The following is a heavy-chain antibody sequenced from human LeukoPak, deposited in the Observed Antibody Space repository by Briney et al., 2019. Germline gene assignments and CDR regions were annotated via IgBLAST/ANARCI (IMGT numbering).Heavy chain of an antibody. D-gene: IGHD1-14*01. J-gene: IGHJ4*02. Sequence: GGSLRLSCAASGFTFSSYGMHWVRQAPGKGLEWVAVIWYDGGNKYYADSVKGRFTISRDNSKNTLYLQMNSLRAEDTAVYYCAKARGNLRANYFDYWGQGTLVTVSS. V-gene: IGHV3-30*02. CDR2: IWYDGGNK. CDR1: GFTFSSYG. CDR3: AKARGNLRANYFDY.